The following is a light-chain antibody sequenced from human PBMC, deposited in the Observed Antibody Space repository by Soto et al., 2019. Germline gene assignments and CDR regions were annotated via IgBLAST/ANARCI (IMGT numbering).Light chain of an antibody. Sequence: EIVLTQSPSTLSLSPGERATLSCRASQSVSSSYLAWYQQKPGQAPRLLIYGASSRATSIPDRFSGSGSGTDFTITISRLAPEDFEVYYCQQYSKSPLTFGGGTKVAIK. CDR3: QQYSKSPLT. CDR2: GAS. V-gene: IGKV3-20*01. J-gene: IGKJ4*01. CDR1: QSVSSSY.